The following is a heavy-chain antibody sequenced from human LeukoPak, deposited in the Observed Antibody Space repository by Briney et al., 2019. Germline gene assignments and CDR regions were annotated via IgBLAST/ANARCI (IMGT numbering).Heavy chain of an antibody. CDR1: GFTFSSYW. Sequence: PGGSLRLSCAASGFTFSSYWMSWVRQAPGKGLEWVSAISGSGGSTFYADSVKGRFTISRDNSKNTLYLQMNSLRAEDTAVYYCAKRHGSGRGFDYWGQGTLVTVSS. J-gene: IGHJ4*02. CDR3: AKRHGSGRGFDY. CDR2: ISGSGGST. V-gene: IGHV3-23*01. D-gene: IGHD3-10*01.